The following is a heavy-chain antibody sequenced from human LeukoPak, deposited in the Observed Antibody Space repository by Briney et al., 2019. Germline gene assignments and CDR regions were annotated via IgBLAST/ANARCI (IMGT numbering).Heavy chain of an antibody. CDR2: IYPGDSDT. Sequence: GESLKISCNGTGYXFTSYWIGWVRQMPGKGLEWMGMIYPGDSDTRYSPSFQGQVTISGDKSISTAYLQWSSLKASDTAMYYCARLLTYGDYALDCWGQGTLVTVSS. J-gene: IGHJ4*02. CDR3: ARLLTYGDYALDC. CDR1: GYXFTSYW. V-gene: IGHV5-51*01. D-gene: IGHD4-17*01.